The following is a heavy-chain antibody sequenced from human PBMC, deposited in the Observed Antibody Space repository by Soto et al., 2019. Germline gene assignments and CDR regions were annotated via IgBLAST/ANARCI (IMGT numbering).Heavy chain of an antibody. Sequence: SETLSLTCTVSGGSISSSSYYWGWIRQPPGKGLEWIGSIYYSGSTYYNPSLKSRVTISVDTSKNQFSLKLSSVTAADTAVYYCARGKMGYGDCLDVWGQGTTVTVSS. CDR2: IYYSGST. J-gene: IGHJ6*02. CDR3: ARGKMGYGDCLDV. D-gene: IGHD4-17*01. V-gene: IGHV4-39*01. CDR1: GGSISSSSYY.